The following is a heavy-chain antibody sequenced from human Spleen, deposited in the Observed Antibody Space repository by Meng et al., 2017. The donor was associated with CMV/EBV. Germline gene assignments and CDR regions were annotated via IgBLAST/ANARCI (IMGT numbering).Heavy chain of an antibody. CDR2: INPNSGGT. CDR1: GYTFTGYY. Sequence: ASVKVSCKASGYTFTGYYMNWVRQAPGQGLEWMGWINPNSGGTNYAQKFQGRVTMTRDTSISTAYMELSSLRSEDTAVYYCARGGHYYDDYAGMDVWGQGTAVTISS. CDR3: ARGGHYYDDYAGMDV. V-gene: IGHV1-2*02. D-gene: IGHD1-26*01. J-gene: IGHJ6*02.